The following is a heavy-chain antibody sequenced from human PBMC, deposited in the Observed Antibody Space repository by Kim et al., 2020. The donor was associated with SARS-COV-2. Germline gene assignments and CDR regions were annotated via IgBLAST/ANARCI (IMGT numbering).Heavy chain of an antibody. V-gene: IGHV3-15*01. Sequence: GGSLRLSCAASGFTFSNAWMSWVRQAPGKGLEWVGRIKSKSDGGTTDYAAPVKGRFTISRDDSKNTLFLQMNSLKTEDTAVYYCTSLERGYYGSGSWGQGTLVTVSS. D-gene: IGHD3-10*01. J-gene: IGHJ4*02. CDR3: TSLERGYYGSGS. CDR2: IKSKSDGGTT. CDR1: GFTFSNAW.